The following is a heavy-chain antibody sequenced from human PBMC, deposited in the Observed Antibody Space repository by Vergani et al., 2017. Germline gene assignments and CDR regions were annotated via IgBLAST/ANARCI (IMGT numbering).Heavy chain of an antibody. CDR3: ARDGNYYDSTGVGPGGSFD. J-gene: IGHJ4*02. D-gene: IGHD3-22*01. CDR1: GGTFGSHT. CDR2: VIPHLVIT. Sequence: QVQLEQSGAEVKKPVSSVTVSCRASGGTFGSHTISWVRQAPGQGLEWVGRVIPHLVITTLAQHLQGRVIITADKYTDTAYMEPISLRPDDTAVYYCARDGNYYDSTGVGPGGSFDRGPGTMVAVSS. V-gene: IGHV1-69*08.